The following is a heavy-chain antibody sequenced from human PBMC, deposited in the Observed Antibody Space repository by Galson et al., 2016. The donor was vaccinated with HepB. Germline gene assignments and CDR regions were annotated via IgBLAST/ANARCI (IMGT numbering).Heavy chain of an antibody. Sequence: SLRLSCAASGFTFSGSAMHWVRQAPGKGLEWVSSISSRSSYIYSADSVKGRVTIAIDNGKNSLYLQMNSLRAEDTAVYYCEREKGGGSDAFDIWGQGTMVTVSS. J-gene: IGHJ3*02. CDR2: ISSRSSYI. CDR3: EREKGGGSDAFDI. V-gene: IGHV3-21*01. CDR1: GFTFSGSA. D-gene: IGHD1-26*01.